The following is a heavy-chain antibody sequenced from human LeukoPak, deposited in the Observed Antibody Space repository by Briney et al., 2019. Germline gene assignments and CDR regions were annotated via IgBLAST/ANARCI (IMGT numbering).Heavy chain of an antibody. V-gene: IGHV4-59*01. CDR2: IYYSGST. CDR3: ARAPYYYVERTPNAFDI. J-gene: IGHJ3*02. Sequence: PSETLSLTCTVSGGSISSYYWSWIRQPPGKGLEWIGYIYYSGSTNYNPSLKSRVTISVDTSKNQFSLKLSSVTAADTAVYYCARAPYYYVERTPNAFDIWGQGTMVTVSS. D-gene: IGHD3-10*02. CDR1: GGSISSYY.